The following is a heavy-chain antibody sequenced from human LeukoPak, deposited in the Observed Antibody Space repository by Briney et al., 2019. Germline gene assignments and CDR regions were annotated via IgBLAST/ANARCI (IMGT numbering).Heavy chain of an antibody. V-gene: IGHV4-4*07. CDR2: IYASGST. CDR3: AREPAGGPAAIYDY. D-gene: IGHD2-2*01. Sequence: SETLSLTCTVSGGSISSYYWSWIRQPAGKGLEWIGRIYASGSTNYNPSLKSRVTMSVDTSKNQFSLKLSSVTAADTAVYYCAREPAGGPAAIYDYWGQGTLVTVSS. J-gene: IGHJ4*02. CDR1: GGSISSYY.